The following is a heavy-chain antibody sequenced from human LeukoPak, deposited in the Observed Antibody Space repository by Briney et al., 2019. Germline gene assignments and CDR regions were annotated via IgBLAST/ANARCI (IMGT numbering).Heavy chain of an antibody. Sequence: GGPLRLSCAASGFTFSSYAMSWVRQAPGKGLEWVSAISGSGGSTYYADSVKGRFTISRDNSKNTLYLQMNSLRAEDTAVYYCAKVNQEWELPDYYFDYWGQGTLVTVSS. D-gene: IGHD1-26*01. CDR2: ISGSGGST. CDR1: GFTFSSYA. V-gene: IGHV3-23*01. J-gene: IGHJ4*02. CDR3: AKVNQEWELPDYYFDY.